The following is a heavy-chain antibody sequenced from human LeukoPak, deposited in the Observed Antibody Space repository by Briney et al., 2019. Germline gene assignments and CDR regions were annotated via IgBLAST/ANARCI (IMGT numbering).Heavy chain of an antibody. V-gene: IGHV3-43*02. Sequence: GGSLRLSCAASGFTFDDYAMHWVRQAPGKGLEWVSLISGDGGNTYYADSVKGRFTISRDNSRNSLYLQMNSLRSEDTALYYCVRRGEQAARGSLDYWGQGTLVTVSS. CDR1: GFTFDDYA. J-gene: IGHJ4*02. D-gene: IGHD6-6*01. CDR2: ISGDGGNT. CDR3: VRRGEQAARGSLDY.